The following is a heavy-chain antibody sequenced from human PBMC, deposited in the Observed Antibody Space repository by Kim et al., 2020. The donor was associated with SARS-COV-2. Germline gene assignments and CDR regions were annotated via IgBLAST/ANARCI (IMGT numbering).Heavy chain of an antibody. V-gene: IGHV4-59*02. J-gene: IGHJ4*02. CDR3: ARDPDVDSYDFDH. D-gene: IGHD2-15*01. CDR1: GGSVSSNY. CDR2: MYYSGRT. Sequence: SETLSLTCTVSGGSVSSNYWSWIRQPPGKGLEWIGYMYYSGRTNYNPSLKSRVTMSLDTSKNQFSLKLSSVTAADTAVYYCARDPDVDSYDFDHWGQGTLVTVSS.